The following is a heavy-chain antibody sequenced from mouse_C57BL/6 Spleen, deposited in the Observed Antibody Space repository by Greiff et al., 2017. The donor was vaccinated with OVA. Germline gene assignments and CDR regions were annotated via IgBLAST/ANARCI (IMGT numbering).Heavy chain of an antibody. CDR1: GFTFSSYA. V-gene: IGHV5-4*01. J-gene: IGHJ3*01. CDR2: ISDGGSYT. Sequence: EVKLQESGGGLVKPGGSLKLSCAASGFTFSSYAMSWVRQTPEKRLEWVATISDGGSYTYYPDNVKGRFTISRDNAKNNLYLQMSHLKSEDTAMYYCARENDGYRAWFAYWGQGTLVTVSA. CDR3: ARENDGYRAWFAY. D-gene: IGHD2-3*01.